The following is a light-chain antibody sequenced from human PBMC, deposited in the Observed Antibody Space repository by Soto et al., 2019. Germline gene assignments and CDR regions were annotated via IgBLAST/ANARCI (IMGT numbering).Light chain of an antibody. CDR3: QQYNNWPPIT. CDR2: GAS. CDR1: QSVSSN. V-gene: IGKV3-15*01. J-gene: IGKJ5*01. Sequence: EIVLTQSPGTLSLSPGERATLSCRASQSVSSNLAWYQQKPGQAPRLLIYGASTRATGIPARFSGSGSGTEFTLTISSLQSEDFAVCYCQQYNNWPPITFGQGKRLEIK.